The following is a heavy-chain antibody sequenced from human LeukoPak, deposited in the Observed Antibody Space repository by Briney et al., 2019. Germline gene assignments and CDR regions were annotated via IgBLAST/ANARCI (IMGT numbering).Heavy chain of an antibody. CDR3: TRQQLDAFDI. V-gene: IGHV3-74*01. CDR1: GFTFSTYW. D-gene: IGHD6-13*01. CDR2: INSDSSST. Sequence: GGSLRLSCAASGFTFSTYWMHWVRQAPGTGLVWVSRINSDSSSTTYADSVKGRFTISRDNAKNTLSLQMNSLRAGDTAVYYCTRQQLDAFDIWGPGTMVTVSS. J-gene: IGHJ3*02.